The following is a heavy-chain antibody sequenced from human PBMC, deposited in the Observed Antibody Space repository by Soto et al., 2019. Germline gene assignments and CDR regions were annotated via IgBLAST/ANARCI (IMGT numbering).Heavy chain of an antibody. CDR1: GFRFRSYA. CDR3: VKGRSGEYYFDAMDV. Sequence: LSCSASGFRFRSYAMHWVRRAPGKGLEYVAGIRSIGGDTLYADSVKGRFTISRDQPKNTVFLQMSSLRIEDTAVYYCVKGRSGEYYFDAMDVWGQGTTVTVSS. J-gene: IGHJ6*02. CDR2: IRSIGGDT. D-gene: IGHD3-9*01. V-gene: IGHV3-64D*06.